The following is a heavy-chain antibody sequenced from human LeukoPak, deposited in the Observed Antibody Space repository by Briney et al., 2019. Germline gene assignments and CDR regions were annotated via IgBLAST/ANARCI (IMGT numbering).Heavy chain of an antibody. D-gene: IGHD4/OR15-4a*01. CDR3: ARDLLTTADNWFDP. J-gene: IGHJ5*02. V-gene: IGHV1-18*04. CDR2: ISAYNGNT. Sequence: GASVKVSCKASGYPFTGYFMHWVRQAPGQGLEWMGWISAYNGNTNYAQKLQGRVTMTTDTSTSTAYMELRSLRSDDTAVYYCARDLLTTADNWFDPWGQGTLVTVSS. CDR1: GYPFTGYF.